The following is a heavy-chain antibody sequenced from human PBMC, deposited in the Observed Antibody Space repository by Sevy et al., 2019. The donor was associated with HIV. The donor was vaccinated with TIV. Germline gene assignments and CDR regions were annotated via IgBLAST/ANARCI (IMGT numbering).Heavy chain of an antibody. J-gene: IGHJ4*02. V-gene: IGHV3-30*18. CDR3: AKGQVYDYIWGNERSGYYFYY. CDR1: RFTFSTYD. Sequence: GGSLRLSCAASRFTFSTYDIHWVRQAPGKGLEWVAVISHDGSYQYYTDSLKGRFTISRDDSKNKAYLQMNSLRADDARVYYCAKGQVYDYIWGNERSGYYFYYWGQGTLVTVS. CDR2: ISHDGSYQ. D-gene: IGHD3-16*01.